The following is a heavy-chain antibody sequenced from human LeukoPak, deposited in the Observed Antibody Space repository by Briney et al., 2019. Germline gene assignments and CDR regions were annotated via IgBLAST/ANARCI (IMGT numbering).Heavy chain of an antibody. D-gene: IGHD3-22*01. V-gene: IGHV4-59*08. J-gene: IGHJ4*02. CDR1: GGSIGSYY. CDR2: IYYSGST. Sequence: PSETLSLTCTVSGGSIGSYYWSWIRQPPGKGLEWIGYIYYSGSTNYNPSLKSRVTISVDTSKNQFSLKLSSVTAADTAVYYCARSPDYYDSSGYNYWGQGTLVTVSS. CDR3: ARSPDYYDSSGYNY.